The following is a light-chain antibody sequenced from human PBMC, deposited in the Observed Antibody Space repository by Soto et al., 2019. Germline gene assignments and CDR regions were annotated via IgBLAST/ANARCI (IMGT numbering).Light chain of an antibody. CDR2: DVN. V-gene: IGLV2-14*03. Sequence: QSALTQPATVSGSPGHSIPISCTGTSSDIGAYNYVSWHQQYPGKVPKLIIYDVNNRPSGVSDRFSGSKSGYTASLTISGLQAEDEAEYYCISYTTSGTYVFGTGTKVTVL. CDR1: SSDIGAYNY. J-gene: IGLJ1*01. CDR3: ISYTTSGTYV.